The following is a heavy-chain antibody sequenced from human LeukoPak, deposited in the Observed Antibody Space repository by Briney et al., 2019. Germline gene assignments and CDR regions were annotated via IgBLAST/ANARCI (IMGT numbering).Heavy chain of an antibody. J-gene: IGHJ6*03. Sequence: SETLSLTCTVSGGSISSYYWSWIRQPAGKGLEWIGRIYTSGSTNYNPSLKSRVTMSVDTSKNQFFLKLSSVTAADTAVYYCARDRYNYSYYYFMDVWGKGTTVTVSS. CDR1: GGSISSYY. CDR3: ARDRYNYSYYYFMDV. CDR2: IYTSGST. D-gene: IGHD5-18*01. V-gene: IGHV4-4*07.